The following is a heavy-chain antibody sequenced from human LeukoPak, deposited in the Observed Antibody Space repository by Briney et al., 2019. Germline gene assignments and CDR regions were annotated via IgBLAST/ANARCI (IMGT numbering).Heavy chain of an antibody. V-gene: IGHV3-15*01. Sequence: PGGSLRLSCAASGFTFSNAWMSWVRQAPGKGLEWVGRIKSKTDGGTTDYAAPVKGRFTISRDDSKNTLYLQMNSLKTEDTAVYYCTTDDDYVWGSYRYWGQGTLVTVSS. J-gene: IGHJ4*02. D-gene: IGHD3-16*02. CDR2: IKSKTDGGTT. CDR1: GFTFSNAW. CDR3: TTDDDYVWGSYRY.